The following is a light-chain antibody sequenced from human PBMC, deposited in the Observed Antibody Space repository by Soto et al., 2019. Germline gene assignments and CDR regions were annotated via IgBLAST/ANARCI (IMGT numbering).Light chain of an antibody. J-gene: IGLJ2*01. CDR2: LSSDGSH. Sequence: QPVLTQSPSASASLGASVKLTCTLSSGHISYAIAWHQQQPEKGPRYLMKLSSDGSHSKGDGIPDRFSGSSSGAERYLTISGLQSEDEADYYCQTWDTGARVVFGGGTKLTVL. CDR3: QTWDTGARVV. V-gene: IGLV4-69*01. CDR1: SGHISYA.